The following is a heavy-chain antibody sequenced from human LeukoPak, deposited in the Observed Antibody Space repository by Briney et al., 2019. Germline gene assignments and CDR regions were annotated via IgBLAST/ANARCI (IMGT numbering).Heavy chain of an antibody. CDR1: GFTFSAYW. CDR3: AKGLWASTVGATGIFFDY. D-gene: IGHD1-26*01. J-gene: IGHJ4*02. Sequence: GESLRLSCAASGFTFSAYWMTWVRQVPGKGLEWVSTISGRGGDTDYADSVKGRFIISRDSSENTLYLQMHSLGVEDTGVYYCAKGLWASTVGATGIFFDYWGQGTLVTVSS. CDR2: ISGRGGDT. V-gene: IGHV3-23*01.